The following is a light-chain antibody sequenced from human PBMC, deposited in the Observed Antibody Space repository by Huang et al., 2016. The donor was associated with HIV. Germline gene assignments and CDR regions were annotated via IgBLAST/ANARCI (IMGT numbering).Light chain of an antibody. J-gene: IGKJ4*01. CDR3: QQYGSSPLT. V-gene: IGKV3D-20*01. Sequence: EIVLTQSPATLSLSPGERATLSCGASQSLSSSYLAWYQQQPGLAPRLLIYDASNRATGIPDRFSGSGSGTDFTLTISRLEPEDFAVYYCQQYGSSPLTFGGGTKVEIK. CDR2: DAS. CDR1: QSLSSSY.